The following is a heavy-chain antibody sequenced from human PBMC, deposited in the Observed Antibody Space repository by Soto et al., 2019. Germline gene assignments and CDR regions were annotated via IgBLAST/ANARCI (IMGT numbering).Heavy chain of an antibody. CDR3: AKDSREDYYDSSGFDY. D-gene: IGHD3-22*01. CDR2: ISYDGSNK. CDR1: GFTFSSYG. V-gene: IGHV3-30*18. Sequence: ESGGGVVQPGRSLRLSCAASGFTFSSYGMHWVRQAPGKGLEWVAVISYDGSNKYYADSVKGRFTISRDNSKNTLYLQMNSLRAEDTAVYYCAKDSREDYYDSSGFDYWGQGTLVTVSS. J-gene: IGHJ4*02.